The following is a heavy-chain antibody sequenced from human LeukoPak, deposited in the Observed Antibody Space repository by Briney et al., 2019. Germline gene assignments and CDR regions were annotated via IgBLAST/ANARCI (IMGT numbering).Heavy chain of an antibody. Sequence: SETLSLTCTVSGGSISSSSYYWGWIRQPPGKGLEWIGSIYYSGSTYYNPSLKSRVTISVDTSKNQFSLKLSSVTAADTAVYYCASQGVAARIFDYWGQGTLVTVSS. CDR2: IYYSGST. D-gene: IGHD6-6*01. V-gene: IGHV4-39*01. CDR1: GGSISSSSYY. J-gene: IGHJ4*02. CDR3: ASQGVAARIFDY.